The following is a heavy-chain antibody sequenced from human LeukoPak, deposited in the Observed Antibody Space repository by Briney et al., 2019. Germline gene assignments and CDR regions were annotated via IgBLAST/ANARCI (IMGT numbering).Heavy chain of an antibody. V-gene: IGHV3-48*04. CDR3: ARESEPYYYDSSGYPNY. D-gene: IGHD3-22*01. CDR1: GFTFSSYG. J-gene: IGHJ4*02. CDR2: ISSSGSTI. Sequence: PGGSLRLSCAASGFTFSSYGMSWVRQAPGKGLEWDSYISSSGSTIYYADSVKGRFTISRDNAKNSLYLQMNSLRAEDTAVYYCARESEPYYYDSSGYPNYWGQGTLVTVSS.